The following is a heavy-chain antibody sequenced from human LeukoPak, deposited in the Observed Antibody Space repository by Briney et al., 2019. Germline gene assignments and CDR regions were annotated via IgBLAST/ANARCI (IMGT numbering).Heavy chain of an antibody. J-gene: IGHJ4*02. D-gene: IGHD5-18*01. CDR2: VNPNSGGT. V-gene: IGHV1-2*02. CDR1: GYTFTAYY. Sequence: GASVKVSCKASGYTFTAYYMHWVRQAPGQGLEWMGWVNPNSGGTSYAQKFQGRVTMTKDTSISTAYMELSRLTSDDTAVYYCARGSSAYSYGFDIYWGQGTLVTVSS. CDR3: ARGSSAYSYGFDIY.